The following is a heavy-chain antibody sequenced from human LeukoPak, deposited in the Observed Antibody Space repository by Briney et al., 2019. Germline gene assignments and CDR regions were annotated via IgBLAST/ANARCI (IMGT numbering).Heavy chain of an antibody. V-gene: IGHV4-31*03. D-gene: IGHD3-16*02. J-gene: IGHJ4*02. CDR3: ARSSRLGQLSLGY. CDR2: ISDRGRT. CDR1: GGSVSSGGDY. Sequence: ASQTLSLTCTVSGGSVSSGGDYWSWIRQHPQKGLEGIGYISDRGRTYYTPSLMRRLTISVDTSKNQFSLRLTSVTAADTAVYYCARSSRLGQLSLGYWGQGTLVTVSS.